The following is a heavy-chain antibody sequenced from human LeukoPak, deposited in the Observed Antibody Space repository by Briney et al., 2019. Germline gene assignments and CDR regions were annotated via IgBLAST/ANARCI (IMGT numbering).Heavy chain of an antibody. CDR2: ISSSSSYI. V-gene: IGHV3-21*01. CDR1: GFTFSSYS. J-gene: IGHJ4*02. Sequence: GGSLRLSCAASGFTFSSYSMNWVRQAPGKGLEWVSSISSSSSYIYYADSVKGRFTISRDNAKNSLYLQMNSLRAEDTAVYYCARVKDSSGWYGGYWGQGTLVTVSS. D-gene: IGHD6-19*01. CDR3: ARVKDSSGWYGGY.